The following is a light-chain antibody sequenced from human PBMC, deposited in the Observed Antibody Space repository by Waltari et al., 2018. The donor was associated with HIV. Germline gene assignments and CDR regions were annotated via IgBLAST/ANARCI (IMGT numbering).Light chain of an antibody. CDR1: QSISSY. J-gene: IGKJ1*01. CDR2: AAS. CDR3: QQSYNNPWT. V-gene: IGKV1-39*01. Sequence: DIQMTQSPSSLSASVGDRVTITCRASQSISSYLNWYQQRPGKAPNLLIHAASSLESGVPSRFSCSGSGTDFTLTISSLQPEDSATYYCQQSYNNPWTFGQGTKVEIK.